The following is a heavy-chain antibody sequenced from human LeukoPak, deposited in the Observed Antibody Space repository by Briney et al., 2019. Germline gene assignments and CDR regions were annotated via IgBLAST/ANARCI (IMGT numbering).Heavy chain of an antibody. CDR2: IYSGGST. J-gene: IGHJ5*02. CDR1: GFTVSSNY. Sequence: TWGSLRLSCAASGFTVSSNYMSWVRQAPGKGLEWVSVIYSGGSTYYADSVKGRFTISRDNSKNTLYLQMNSLRAEDTAVYYCARENGFGELSAWGQGTLVTVSS. CDR3: ARENGFGELSA. V-gene: IGHV3-53*01. D-gene: IGHD3-10*01.